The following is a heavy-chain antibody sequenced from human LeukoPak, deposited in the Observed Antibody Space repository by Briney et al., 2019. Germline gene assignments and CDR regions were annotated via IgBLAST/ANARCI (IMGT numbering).Heavy chain of an antibody. CDR3: ARDLGAPPVNWFDP. V-gene: IGHV4-61*02. CDR2: IYTSGST. CDR1: GGSISSGSYY. J-gene: IGHJ5*02. Sequence: SQTLSLTCTVSGGSISSGSYYWRWIRQPAGKGLEWIGRIYTSGSTNYNPSLKSRVTISVDTSKNQFSLKLSSVTAADTAVYYCARDLGAPPVNWFDPWGQGTLVTVSS. D-gene: IGHD3-16*01.